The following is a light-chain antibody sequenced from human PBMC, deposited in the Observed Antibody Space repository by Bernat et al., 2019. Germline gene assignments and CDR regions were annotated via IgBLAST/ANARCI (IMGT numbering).Light chain of an antibody. CDR3: CSYAGSSTYV. Sequence: QPASVSGSPGQSITISCTGTSSDVGSYNLVSWYQQHPGKAPKLMIYEGSKRPSGVSNRFSGSKSGNTASLTISGLQAEDEADYYCCSYAGSSTYVFGTGTKVTVL. CDR2: EGS. J-gene: IGLJ1*01. CDR1: SSDVGSYNL. V-gene: IGLV2-23*01.